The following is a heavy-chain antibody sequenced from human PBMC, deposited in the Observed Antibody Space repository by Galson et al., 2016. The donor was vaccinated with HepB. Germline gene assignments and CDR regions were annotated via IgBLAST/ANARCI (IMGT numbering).Heavy chain of an antibody. J-gene: IGHJ6*02. V-gene: IGHV6-1*01. CDR3: ASAVMLGRGMDV. Sequence: CAISGDSVYNNAAAWVWIRQSPSRGVEWLGRTFYGSTWENHYAGSVKNRITISPDTSRNQFSLHLNSVTPEDTAVYYCASAVMLGRGMDVWGQGTTVTVSS. CDR1: GDSVYNNAAA. D-gene: IGHD2-8*01. CDR2: TFYGSTWEN.